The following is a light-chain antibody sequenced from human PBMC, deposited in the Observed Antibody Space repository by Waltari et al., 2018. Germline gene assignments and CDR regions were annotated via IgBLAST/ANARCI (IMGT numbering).Light chain of an antibody. J-gene: IGKJ4*01. V-gene: IGKV1-9*01. CDR3: QQVNGYPLT. CDR2: AAS. Sequence: IQLTQSPSFLSASVGDRVTITCRASQGISSYLVWYQQKPGQAPKVLISAASTLQTGVPSSVSGSGSGTEFTLTISSLQPEDFATYYCQQVNGYPLTFGGGT. CDR1: QGISSY.